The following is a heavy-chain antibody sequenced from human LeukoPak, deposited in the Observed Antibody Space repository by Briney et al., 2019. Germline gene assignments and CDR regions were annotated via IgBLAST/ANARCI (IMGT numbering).Heavy chain of an antibody. Sequence: SETLSLTCTVSDFSINSGYHWGWVRQPPGKGLEWIGSMHHSGSTYYNPSLKSRVTMLTDTSKSQFSLKLSSVTAADTAVYYCARDRSYFTFDYWGQGTLVTVSS. J-gene: IGHJ4*02. CDR1: DFSINSGYH. CDR2: MHHSGST. CDR3: ARDRSYFTFDY. D-gene: IGHD3-10*01. V-gene: IGHV4-38-2*02.